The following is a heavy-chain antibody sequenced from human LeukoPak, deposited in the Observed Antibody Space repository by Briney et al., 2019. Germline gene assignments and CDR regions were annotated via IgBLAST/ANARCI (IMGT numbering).Heavy chain of an antibody. D-gene: IGHD2-2*02. CDR2: ISSSSSYI. CDR3: ARDHCSSTSCYTTYNWFDP. Sequence: SGGSLRHSCAASGFTFSSYSMNWVRQAPGKGLEWVSSISSSSSYIYYADSVKGRFTISRDNAKNSLYLQMNSLRAEDTAVYYCARDHCSSTSCYTTYNWFDPWGQGTLVTVSS. CDR1: GFTFSSYS. V-gene: IGHV3-21*01. J-gene: IGHJ5*02.